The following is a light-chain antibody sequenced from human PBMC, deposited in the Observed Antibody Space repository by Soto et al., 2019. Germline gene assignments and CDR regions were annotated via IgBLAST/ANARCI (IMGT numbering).Light chain of an antibody. CDR3: CSYAGSSGYV. V-gene: IGLV2-23*01. J-gene: IGLJ1*01. Sequence: LTQPASVSGSPGQSITISCTGTSSDVGSYNLVSWYQQHPGKAPKLMIYEGSKRPSGVSNRFSGSKSGNTASLTISGLQAEDEADYYCCSYAGSSGYVFGTGTKVTVL. CDR2: EGS. CDR1: SSDVGSYNL.